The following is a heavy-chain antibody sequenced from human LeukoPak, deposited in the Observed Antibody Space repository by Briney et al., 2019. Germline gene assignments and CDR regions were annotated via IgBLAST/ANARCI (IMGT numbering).Heavy chain of an antibody. V-gene: IGHV5-51*01. CDR1: GYTFTSYW. J-gene: IGHJ5*02. D-gene: IGHD3-22*01. Sequence: GESLKTSFQGFGYTFTSYWIAWVRQVPGKGREGMGTIYPSDSDTRYSPSFKSQVPISADKSISTAYLQWSSLKASDTAMYYCARRGSYYDSSGYTRWFDPWGQGTLVTVSS. CDR2: IYPSDSDT. CDR3: ARRGSYYDSSGYTRWFDP.